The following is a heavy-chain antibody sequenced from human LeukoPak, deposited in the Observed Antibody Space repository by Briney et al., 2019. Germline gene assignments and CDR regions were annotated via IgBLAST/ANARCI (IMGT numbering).Heavy chain of an antibody. Sequence: KSSETLSLTCTVSGGSISSYYWSWIRQPPGKGLEWIGYIYYSGSNKYNPSLRGRVTISVDTSKNQFSLKLNSVTAADTAVYYCARGGVDYDSSGLIDYWGQGALVTVSS. D-gene: IGHD3-22*01. CDR2: IYYSGSN. V-gene: IGHV4-59*01. CDR3: ARGGVDYDSSGLIDY. CDR1: GGSISSYY. J-gene: IGHJ4*02.